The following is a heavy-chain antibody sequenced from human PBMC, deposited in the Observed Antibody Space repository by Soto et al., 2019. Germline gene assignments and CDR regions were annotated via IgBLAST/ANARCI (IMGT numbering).Heavy chain of an antibody. CDR1: GFTFSSYS. CDR2: ISSSSSYI. CDR3: ARVPVRYFDWLEDY. J-gene: IGHJ4*02. D-gene: IGHD3-9*01. V-gene: IGHV3-21*01. Sequence: GGSLRLSCAASGFTFSSYSMNWVRQAPGKGLEWVSSISSSSSYIYYADSVKGRFAISRDNAKNSLYLQMNSLRAEDTAVYYCARVPVRYFDWLEDYWGQGTLVTVSS.